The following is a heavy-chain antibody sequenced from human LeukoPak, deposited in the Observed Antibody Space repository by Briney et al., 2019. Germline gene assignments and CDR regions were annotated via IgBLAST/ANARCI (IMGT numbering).Heavy chain of an antibody. D-gene: IGHD1-14*01. Sequence: GGSLRLSCAVSGFTFSSYEMNWVRQAPGKGLEWVSYISSSGTIYYTDSVKGRFTISRDNAKNSLYLQMNSLRAEDMAVYYCARDFMYNVNCAGCWGQGTLVTVSS. CDR3: ARDFMYNVNCAGC. V-gene: IGHV3-48*03. CDR1: GFTFSSYE. CDR2: ISSSGTI. J-gene: IGHJ4*02.